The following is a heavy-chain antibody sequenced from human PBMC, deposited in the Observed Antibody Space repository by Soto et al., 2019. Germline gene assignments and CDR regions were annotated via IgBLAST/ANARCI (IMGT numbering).Heavy chain of an antibody. J-gene: IGHJ3*02. Sequence: VQLVESGGGVAQPGRSLRLSCAASGFTFSKYGMHWVRQAPGKGLEWVAVILHDGGDQRYGDSVKGRFTISRDNSKTALYLQVNSPRVEATAVYYWARDNDRPDNGLDMWGQGTMVTVS. CDR1: GFTFSKYG. D-gene: IGHD2-8*01. CDR3: ARDNDRPDNGLDM. CDR2: ILHDGGDQ. V-gene: IGHV3-33*05.